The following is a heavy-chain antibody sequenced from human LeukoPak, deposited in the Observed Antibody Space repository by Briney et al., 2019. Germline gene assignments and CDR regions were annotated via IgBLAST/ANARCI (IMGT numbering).Heavy chain of an antibody. J-gene: IGHJ6*02. D-gene: IGHD3-22*01. V-gene: IGHV4-59*12. CDR1: GGSISSYY. CDR3: ARGWSYYDSSGYYYYYYGMDV. Sequence: RASETLSLTCTVSGGSISSYYWSWIRQPPGKGLEWIGYIYYSGSTNYNPSLKSRVTISVDTSKNQFSLKLSSVTAADTAVYYCARGWSYYDSSGYYYYYYGMDVWGQGTTVTVSS. CDR2: IYYSGST.